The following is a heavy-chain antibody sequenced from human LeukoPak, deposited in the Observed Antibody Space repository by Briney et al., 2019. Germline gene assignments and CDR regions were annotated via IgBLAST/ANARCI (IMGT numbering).Heavy chain of an antibody. CDR2: IYYSGST. J-gene: IGHJ4*02. Sequence: PSETLSLTCTVSGGSISSYYWSWIRQPPGKGLEWIWYIYYSGSTYYNPSLKSRVTISVDTSKTQFSLKLSSVTAADTAVYYCARRAPYSYEWSTLDYWGQGTLVTVSS. CDR3: ARRAPYSYEWSTLDY. D-gene: IGHD5-18*01. V-gene: IGHV4-59*08. CDR1: GGSISSYY.